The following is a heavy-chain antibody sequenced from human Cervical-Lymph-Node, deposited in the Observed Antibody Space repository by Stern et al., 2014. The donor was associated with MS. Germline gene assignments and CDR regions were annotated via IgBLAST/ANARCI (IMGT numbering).Heavy chain of an antibody. CDR3: ARGLYSSNWAHGY. CDR1: GGSFSGYY. J-gene: IGHJ4*02. CDR2: IDHSGGT. D-gene: IGHD6-13*01. Sequence: QVQLVQWGAGLLKPSETLSLTCAVYGGSFSGYYCSWIRQSPGKGLEWIGDIDHSGGTNYNPSLKSRVTMLLDTSKQQFYPLPTSVPAADTAVYYCARGLYSSNWAHGYWGQGTLVTVSS. V-gene: IGHV4-34*01.